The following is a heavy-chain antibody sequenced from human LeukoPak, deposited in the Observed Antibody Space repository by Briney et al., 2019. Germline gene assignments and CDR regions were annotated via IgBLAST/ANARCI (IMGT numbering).Heavy chain of an antibody. CDR3: AIDRVGATTIDY. CDR2: ISGSGGST. Sequence: PGGSLRLSCAASGFTFSSYAMSWVRQAPGKGLEWVSAISGSGGSTYYADSVKGRFTISRDNSKNTLYLQMNSLRAEDTAVYYCAIDRVGATTIDYWGQGTLVTVSS. J-gene: IGHJ4*02. V-gene: IGHV3-23*01. D-gene: IGHD1-26*01. CDR1: GFTFSSYA.